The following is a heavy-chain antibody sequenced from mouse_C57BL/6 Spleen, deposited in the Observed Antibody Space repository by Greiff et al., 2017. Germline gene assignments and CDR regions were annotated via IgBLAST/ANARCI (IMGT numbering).Heavy chain of an antibody. CDR1: GYSITSGYY. D-gene: IGHD2-4*01. CDR2: ISYDGSN. CDR3: ARGAYDYDVRYYAMDY. Sequence: EVKLMESGPGLVKPSQSLSLTCSVTGYSITSGYYWNWIRQFPGNKLEWMGYISYDGSNNYNPSLKNRISITRDTSKNQFFLKLNSVTTEDTATXYCARGAYDYDVRYYAMDYWGQGTSVAVSS. J-gene: IGHJ4*01. V-gene: IGHV3-6*01.